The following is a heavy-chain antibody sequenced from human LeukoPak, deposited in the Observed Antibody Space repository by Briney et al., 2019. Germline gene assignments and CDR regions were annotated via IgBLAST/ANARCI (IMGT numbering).Heavy chain of an antibody. D-gene: IGHD4-23*01. CDR3: ARAGIATTVVTAADHDAFDI. J-gene: IGHJ3*02. CDR2: ISSSSSYI. V-gene: IGHV3-21*01. CDR1: GFSFSSYD. Sequence: GGSLRLSCAASGFSFSSYDMNWVRQAPGKGLEWVSSISSSSSYIYYADSVKGRFTISRDNAKNSLYLQMNSLRAEDTAVYYCARAGIATTVVTAADHDAFDIWGQGTMVTVSS.